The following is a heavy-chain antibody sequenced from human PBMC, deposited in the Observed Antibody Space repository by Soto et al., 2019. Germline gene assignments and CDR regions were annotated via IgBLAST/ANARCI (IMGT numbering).Heavy chain of an antibody. D-gene: IGHD6-13*01. V-gene: IGHV1-18*01. CDR2: ISAYNGNT. CDR1: GGTFSSYA. Sequence: ASVKVSCKASGGTFSSYAISWVRQAPGQGLEWMGWISAYNGNTNYAQKLQGRVTLTTDTSTSTAYMELRSLRSDDTAVYYCARGDSSSWYVLSFDYWGQGTLVTVSS. J-gene: IGHJ4*02. CDR3: ARGDSSSWYVLSFDY.